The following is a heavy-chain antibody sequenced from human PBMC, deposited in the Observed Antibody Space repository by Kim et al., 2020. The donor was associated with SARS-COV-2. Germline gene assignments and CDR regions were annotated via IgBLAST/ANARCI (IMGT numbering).Heavy chain of an antibody. CDR2: ISYDGSNK. Sequence: GGSLRLSCAASGFTFSSYGMHWVRQAPGKGLEWVAVISYDGSNKYYADSVKGRFTISRDNSKNTLYLQMNSLRAEDTAVYYCAKAGVLRYFEREGWFDPWGQGTLVTVSS. CDR3: AKAGVLRYFEREGWFDP. V-gene: IGHV3-30*18. J-gene: IGHJ5*02. CDR1: GFTFSSYG. D-gene: IGHD3-9*01.